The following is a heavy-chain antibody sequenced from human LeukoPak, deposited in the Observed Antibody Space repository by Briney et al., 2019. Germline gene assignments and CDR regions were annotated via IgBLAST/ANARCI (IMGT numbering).Heavy chain of an antibody. CDR2: INSDGSST. D-gene: IGHD2-8*01. Sequence: PGGSLRLSCAASGFTFSSYWMHWVRQAPGKGLVWVSRINSDGSSTSYADSVKGRFTISRDNPKNTLYLQMNSLRADDTAVYYCARNGVDSTYDIWGQGTVVTVSS. CDR1: GFTFSSYW. CDR3: ARNGVDSTYDI. J-gene: IGHJ3*02. V-gene: IGHV3-74*01.